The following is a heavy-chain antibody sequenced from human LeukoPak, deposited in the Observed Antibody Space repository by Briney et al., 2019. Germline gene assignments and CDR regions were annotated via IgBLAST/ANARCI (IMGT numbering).Heavy chain of an antibody. D-gene: IGHD2/OR15-2a*01. Sequence: PGGSLRLSCAASGFTFSTYWMSWVRQAPGKGLAWVASIKQDGSEKYYVDSVKGRFTISRDSAKNSLYLQMDSLRAEDTAVYYCARYRLWLNYWGQGTLVTVSS. CDR3: ARYRLWLNY. J-gene: IGHJ4*02. CDR2: IKQDGSEK. V-gene: IGHV3-7*01. CDR1: GFTFSTYW.